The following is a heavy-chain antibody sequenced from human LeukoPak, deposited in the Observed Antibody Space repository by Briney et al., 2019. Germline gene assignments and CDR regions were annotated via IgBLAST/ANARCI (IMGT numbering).Heavy chain of an antibody. V-gene: IGHV4-30-2*01. CDR1: GGSISSGGYS. CDR3: ASGNSGYDRDSFDI. Sequence: SQTLSLTCAVSGGSISSGGYSWSWVRQPPGEGLEWVGYIYHSGSTYYNPSLQSRVTISLDRSKNQFSLKLSSMAAADTAVYYCASGNSGYDRDSFDIWGQGTMVTVSS. CDR2: IYHSGST. J-gene: IGHJ3*02. D-gene: IGHD5-12*01.